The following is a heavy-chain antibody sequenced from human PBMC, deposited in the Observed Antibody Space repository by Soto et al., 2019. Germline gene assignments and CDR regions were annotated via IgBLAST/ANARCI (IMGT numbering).Heavy chain of an antibody. CDR1: GGSISSYY. D-gene: IGHD1-26*01. V-gene: IGHV4-59*05. CDR3: ATQEVGGSYVYTFDP. J-gene: IGHJ5*02. CDR2: IYYSGST. Sequence: SETLSLTCNVSGGSISSYYWSWIRQPPGKGLEWIGSIYYSGSTYYNPSLKSRVTISVDTSKNQFSLKLSSVTAADTAVYYCATQEVGGSYVYTFDPWGQGTLVTVSS.